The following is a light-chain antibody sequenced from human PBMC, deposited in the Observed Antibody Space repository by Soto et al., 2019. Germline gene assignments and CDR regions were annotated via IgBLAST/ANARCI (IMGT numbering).Light chain of an antibody. CDR2: AAS. CDR3: QQSYSTPLT. J-gene: IGKJ4*01. Sequence: DIQMTQSPSSLSASVGDRVTITCRASQSISSYLNWYQQKPGKAPKLLIYAASSLQSGVPSRFSGSGSGTDFTLTISSLQPEDFATYDCQQSYSTPLTFGGGAKADIK. V-gene: IGKV1-39*01. CDR1: QSISSY.